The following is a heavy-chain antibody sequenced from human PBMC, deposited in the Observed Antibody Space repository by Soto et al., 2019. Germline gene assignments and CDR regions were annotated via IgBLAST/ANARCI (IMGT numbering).Heavy chain of an antibody. CDR1: GIIFSNYG. Sequence: QAQLVESGGGVVQPGRSLRLSCVASGIIFSNYGMHWVRQAPGKGLEWVAVIWYDGTKKYYADSVKGRFTISRDNSKNTVYLQMDSLRVEDTALYYFAGDPEGQIWGQGTLVAVSS. CDR3: AGDPEGQI. CDR2: IWYDGTKK. V-gene: IGHV3-33*01. J-gene: IGHJ3*02.